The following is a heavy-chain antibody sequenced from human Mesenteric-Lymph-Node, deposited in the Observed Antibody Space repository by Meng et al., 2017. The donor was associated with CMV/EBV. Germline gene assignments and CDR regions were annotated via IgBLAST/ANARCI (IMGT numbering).Heavy chain of an antibody. Sequence: SETLSLTCTVSGDSISPYYWSWIRQPPGKGLEWIGYIYYSGSTYYNPSLKSRVTISVDTSKNQFSLKLSSVTAADTAVYYCARAVYYDFWSGYYFGYWGQGTLVTVSS. D-gene: IGHD3-3*01. V-gene: IGHV4-59*12. CDR2: IYYSGST. CDR1: GDSISPYY. J-gene: IGHJ4*02. CDR3: ARAVYYDFWSGYYFGY.